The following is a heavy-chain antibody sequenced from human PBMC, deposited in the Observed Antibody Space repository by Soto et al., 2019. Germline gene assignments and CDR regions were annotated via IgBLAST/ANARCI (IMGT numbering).Heavy chain of an antibody. Sequence: EVQLLESGGGLVQPGGSLRLSCAASGFTFATYAMSWVRQAPGKGLEWVSAISDSGGHTYYADSVKGRFTISRDTSKNTLYLKMSGLRAEDTAIYYCARDVPYSNAHDYWGQGTLVTVSS. CDR3: ARDVPYSNAHDY. J-gene: IGHJ4*02. V-gene: IGHV3-23*01. CDR2: ISDSGGHT. D-gene: IGHD4-4*01. CDR1: GFTFATYA.